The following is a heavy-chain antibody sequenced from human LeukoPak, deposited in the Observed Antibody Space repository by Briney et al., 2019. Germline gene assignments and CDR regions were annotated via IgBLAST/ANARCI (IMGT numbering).Heavy chain of an antibody. CDR3: AKDPTHFRVWDDYDNTRLNY. J-gene: IGHJ4*02. Sequence: GGSLRLSCAASGFTFSSYSMNWVHQAPGKGLEWVSSISSSSSYIYYADSVKGRFTISRDNAKNSLYLQMNSLRAEDTAVYYCAKDPTHFRVWDDYDNTRLNYWGQGTLVTVSS. V-gene: IGHV3-21*01. D-gene: IGHD3-22*01. CDR1: GFTFSSYS. CDR2: ISSSSSYI.